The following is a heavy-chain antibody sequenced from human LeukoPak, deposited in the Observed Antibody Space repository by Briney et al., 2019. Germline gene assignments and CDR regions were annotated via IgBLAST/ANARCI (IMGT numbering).Heavy chain of an antibody. CDR1: GGSISSYY. CDR2: IYYSGST. D-gene: IGHD3-9*01. CDR3: ASGYYDILTGPTYAFDI. J-gene: IGHJ3*02. Sequence: ASETLSLTCTVSGGSISSYYWSWIRQPPGKGLEWIGYIYYSGSTNYNPSLKSRVTISVGTSKNQFSLKLSSVTAADTAVYYCASGYYDILTGPTYAFDIWGQGTMVSVSS. V-gene: IGHV4-59*01.